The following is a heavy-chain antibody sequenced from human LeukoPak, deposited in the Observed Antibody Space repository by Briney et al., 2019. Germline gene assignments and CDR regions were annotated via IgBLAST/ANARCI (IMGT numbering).Heavy chain of an antibody. CDR3: VRLIAPFVVVPAADFDY. CDR1: GGSISSSSYY. Sequence: PSETLSLTCTVSGGSISSSSYYWGWIRQPPGKGLEWIGSIYYSGSTYYNPSLKSRVTISVDTSKNQFSLKLSSVTAADTAVYFCVRLIAPFVVVPAADFDYWGQGTLVTVSS. V-gene: IGHV4-39*01. J-gene: IGHJ4*02. D-gene: IGHD2-2*01. CDR2: IYYSGST.